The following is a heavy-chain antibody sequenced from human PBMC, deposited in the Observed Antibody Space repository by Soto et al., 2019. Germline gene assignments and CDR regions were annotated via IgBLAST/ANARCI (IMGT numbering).Heavy chain of an antibody. Sequence: PSETLSLTCSVSGGSISSGYWTWIRQPPGKGLEWIGYIYYGGSINYNPSLKSRVIISVDTSKNQFSLQLNSVTPEDTAVYYCARGAFIVSPCTGFDYWGQGTPVTVSS. V-gene: IGHV4-59*12. J-gene: IGHJ4*02. CDR1: GGSISSGY. D-gene: IGHD3-16*02. CDR3: ARGAFIVSPCTGFDY. CDR2: IYYGGSI.